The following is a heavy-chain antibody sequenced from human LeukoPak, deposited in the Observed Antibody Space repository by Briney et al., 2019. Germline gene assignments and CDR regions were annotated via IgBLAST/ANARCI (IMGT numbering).Heavy chain of an antibody. Sequence: PGGSLRLSCAASGFTFSSYSMNWVRQAPGKGLEWVSSISSSSSYIYYADSVKGRFTISRDNAKNSLYLQMNSLRAEDTAVYYCARSVLYCGGDCPYYFDYWGQGTLVTVSS. J-gene: IGHJ4*02. CDR2: ISSSSSYI. V-gene: IGHV3-21*01. D-gene: IGHD2-21*02. CDR3: ARSVLYCGGDCPYYFDY. CDR1: GFTFSSYS.